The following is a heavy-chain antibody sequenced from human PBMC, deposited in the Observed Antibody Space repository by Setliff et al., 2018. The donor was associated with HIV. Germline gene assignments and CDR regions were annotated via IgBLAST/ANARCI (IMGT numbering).Heavy chain of an antibody. D-gene: IGHD3-22*01. CDR1: GGSFTSFA. J-gene: IGHJ4*02. CDR2: SIPIYGTP. Sequence: SVKVSCKASGGSFTSFAISWVRQAPGQGLEWMGGSIPIYGTPNYAQKFQGRITISTDASTSTAYMELNSLRSEDAAVYYCGNFKYYSDRSYYYSVGPGVYWGQGTLVTVSS. CDR3: GNFKYYSDRSYYYSVGPGVY. V-gene: IGHV1-69*05.